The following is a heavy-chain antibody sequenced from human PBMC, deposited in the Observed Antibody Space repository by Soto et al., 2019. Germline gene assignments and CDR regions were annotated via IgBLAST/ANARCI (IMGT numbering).Heavy chain of an antibody. J-gene: IGHJ5*01. CDR3: VKGGWLDF. D-gene: IGHD3-16*01. CDR2: ISDDGSRT. V-gene: IGHV3-23*01. Sequence: EVQLLESGGGLVQPGGSLRLSCAASGFTFNTFEMSWARQAPGRGLEWVSFISDDGSRTYYADAVKGRFTISRDNSKYTLYLQMNSLTVEDTAVYACVKGGWLDFWGQGTLVTVSS. CDR1: GFTFNTFE.